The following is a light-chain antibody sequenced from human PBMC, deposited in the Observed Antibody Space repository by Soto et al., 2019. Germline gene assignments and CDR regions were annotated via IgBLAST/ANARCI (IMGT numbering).Light chain of an antibody. Sequence: QSALTQPASVSGSPGQSSTISCTGTSSDDGSYNLVSWYQQHPRKAPKLMIYEVSKWPSGVSNRFSGSKSGNTASLTISGLQAEDEADYYCCSYAGSSTFYVFGTGTKVTVL. V-gene: IGLV2-23*02. J-gene: IGLJ1*01. CDR1: SSDDGSYNL. CDR2: EVS. CDR3: CSYAGSSTFYV.